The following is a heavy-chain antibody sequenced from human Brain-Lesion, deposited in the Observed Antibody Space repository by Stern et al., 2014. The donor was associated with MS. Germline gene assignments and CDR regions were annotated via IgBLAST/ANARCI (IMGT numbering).Heavy chain of an antibody. J-gene: IGHJ4*02. CDR1: GYTFTGYY. Sequence: QVQLMQSVAEVKKPGASVKVSCKASGYTFTGYYMHWVRQAPGQGLEWMGWINPKSGGTNYAQKFQGWVTMTRDTSINTAYMELSRLRSDDTAVYYCATYYYDSTGYNDFWGQGTLVTVSS. CDR2: INPKSGGT. CDR3: ATYYYDSTGYNDF. D-gene: IGHD3-22*01. V-gene: IGHV1-2*04.